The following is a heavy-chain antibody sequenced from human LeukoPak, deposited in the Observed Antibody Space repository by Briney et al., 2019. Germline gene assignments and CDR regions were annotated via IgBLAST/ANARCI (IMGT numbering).Heavy chain of an antibody. Sequence: GGSLRLSCAASGFSFTDAWMIWVRQAPGKGLEWVGRITSKTDGGITDSAAPVKGRFTVSRDDSKNTPFLQMSSLRTEDTAVYYCATDESNSFFFWGQGTLVTVSS. CDR2: ITSKTDGGIT. CDR3: ATDESNSFFF. CDR1: GFSFTDAW. D-gene: IGHD2/OR15-2a*01. V-gene: IGHV3-15*01. J-gene: IGHJ4*02.